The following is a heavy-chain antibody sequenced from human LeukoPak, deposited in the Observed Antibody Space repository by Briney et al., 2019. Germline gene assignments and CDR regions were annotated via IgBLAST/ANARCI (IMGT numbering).Heavy chain of an antibody. Sequence: ASVKVSCKASGYTFTSYAMHWVRQAPGQRLEWMGWINAGNGSTKYSQKFQGRVTITRDTSASTAYMELSSLRSEDTAVYYCARAYYGSGSPTRFDIWGQGAMVTVSS. CDR3: ARAYYGSGSPTRFDI. J-gene: IGHJ3*02. D-gene: IGHD3-10*01. CDR1: GYTFTSYA. CDR2: INAGNGST. V-gene: IGHV1-3*01.